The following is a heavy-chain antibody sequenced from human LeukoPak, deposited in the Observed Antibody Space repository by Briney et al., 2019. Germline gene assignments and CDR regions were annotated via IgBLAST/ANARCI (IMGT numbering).Heavy chain of an antibody. D-gene: IGHD3-10*01. Sequence: PSETLSLTCAVSGGSISSYYWSWIRQPPGKGLEWIGYIYTSGSTNYNPSLKSRVTISVDTSKNQFSLKLSSVTAADTAVYYCARRLHGSGTFDYWGQGTLVTVSS. V-gene: IGHV4-4*09. CDR1: GGSISSYY. CDR2: IYTSGST. CDR3: ARRLHGSGTFDY. J-gene: IGHJ4*02.